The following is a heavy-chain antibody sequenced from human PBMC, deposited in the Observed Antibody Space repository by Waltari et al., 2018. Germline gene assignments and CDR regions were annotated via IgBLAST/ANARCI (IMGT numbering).Heavy chain of an antibody. CDR1: GFPFSSYS. J-gene: IGHJ4*02. CDR3: ARDKKNYGDFLDY. Sequence: QVQLVESGGGVVQPGGSLRLSCAASGFPFSSYSMHWVRHAPGKGVEGVAVIWYEGRNEFYPDAVKGRFTIFRDNAKSTLYLQMNSLRTEDSAVYDCARDKKNYGDFLDYWGQGTLVTVSS. D-gene: IGHD4-17*01. V-gene: IGHV3-33*01. CDR2: IWYEGRNE.